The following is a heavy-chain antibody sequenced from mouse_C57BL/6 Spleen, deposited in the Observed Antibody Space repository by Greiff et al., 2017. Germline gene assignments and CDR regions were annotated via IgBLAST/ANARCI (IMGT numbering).Heavy chain of an antibody. CDR1: GYTFTSYW. D-gene: IGHD1-1*01. CDR2: IDPSDSET. CDR3: ARKTNYGSSFDY. J-gene: IGHJ2*01. V-gene: IGHV1-52*01. Sequence: VQLQQPGAELVRPGSSVKLSCKASGYTFTSYWMHWVKQRPIQGLEWIGNIDPSDSETHSNQKFKDKATLTVDKSSSTAYMQLSSLTSEDSAVYYCARKTNYGSSFDYWGQGTTLTVSS.